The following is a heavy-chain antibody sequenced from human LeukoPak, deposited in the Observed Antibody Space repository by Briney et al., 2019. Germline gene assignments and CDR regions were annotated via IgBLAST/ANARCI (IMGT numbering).Heavy chain of an antibody. D-gene: IGHD2-15*01. CDR2: TNAGNGNT. CDR3: ARGASGYCSGGSCYNFDY. V-gene: IGHV1-3*01. CDR1: GYTFTSYA. Sequence: REASVKVSCKASGYTFTSYAMHWVRQAPGQRLEWMGWTNAGNGNTKYSQKFQGRVTITRDTSASTAYMELSSLRSEDTAVYYCARGASGYCSGGSCYNFDYWGQGTLVTVSS. J-gene: IGHJ4*02.